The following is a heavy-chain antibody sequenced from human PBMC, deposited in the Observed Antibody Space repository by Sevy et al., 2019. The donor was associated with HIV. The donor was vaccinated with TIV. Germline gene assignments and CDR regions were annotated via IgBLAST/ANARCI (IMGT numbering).Heavy chain of an antibody. CDR1: GFTFSRYA. CDR2: IWYDGSKK. J-gene: IGHJ5*02. V-gene: IGHV3-33*01. Sequence: GGSLRLSCAASGFTFSRYAMHWVRQAPGKGLEWVALIWYDGSKKYYVDSVKGRFTISRDNSKNTLYLQMNSLRVEDTVLYYCAREDYYDSSGPYWFDPWGQGTLVTVSS. CDR3: AREDYYDSSGPYWFDP. D-gene: IGHD3-22*01.